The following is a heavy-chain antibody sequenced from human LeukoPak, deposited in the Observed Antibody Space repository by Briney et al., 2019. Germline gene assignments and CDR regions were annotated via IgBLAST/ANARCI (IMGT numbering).Heavy chain of an antibody. CDR3: ARDRSGGGKDCSGGSCYSRYYYYMDV. D-gene: IGHD2-15*01. V-gene: IGHV3-74*01. J-gene: IGHJ6*03. Sequence: GGSLRLSCAASGFTFSSYWMHWVRQAPGKGLVWVSRINSYGSSTSYADSVKCRFTISRDNAKNTLYLQMNSLRAEDTAVYSCARDRSGGGKDCSGGSCYSRYYYYMDVWGKGTTVTISS. CDR2: INSYGSST. CDR1: GFTFSSYW.